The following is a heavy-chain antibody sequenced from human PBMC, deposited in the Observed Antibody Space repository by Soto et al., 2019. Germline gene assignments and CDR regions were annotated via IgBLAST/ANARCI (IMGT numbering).Heavy chain of an antibody. CDR3: ARDSPGGDWFDP. V-gene: IGHV3-74*01. CDR1: GFPFSSYW. CDR2: INSDGSST. Sequence: PEGSLRLSCAASGFPFSSYWMHWVRQAPGKGLVWVSRINSDGSSTSYADSVKGRFTISRDNAKNTLYLQMNSLRAEDTAVYYCARDSPGGDWFDPWGQGTLVTVSS. D-gene: IGHD3-10*01. J-gene: IGHJ5*02.